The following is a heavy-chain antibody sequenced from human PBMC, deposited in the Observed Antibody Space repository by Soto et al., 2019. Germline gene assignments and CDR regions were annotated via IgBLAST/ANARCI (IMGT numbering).Heavy chain of an antibody. CDR3: AKSTGGTANGLDV. CDR2: ISWSSATI. J-gene: IGHJ6*02. D-gene: IGHD2-8*02. CDR1: GFSFDEYG. V-gene: IGHV3-9*01. Sequence: EVQLVESGGGLVQPGRSLRLSCAASGFSFDEYGMHWVRQGPGKGLEWVSGISWSSATIGYADSVKGRFSISRDNAKRSLYRQMSSLGPEDTALYYCAKSTGGTANGLDVWGQGITVTVSS.